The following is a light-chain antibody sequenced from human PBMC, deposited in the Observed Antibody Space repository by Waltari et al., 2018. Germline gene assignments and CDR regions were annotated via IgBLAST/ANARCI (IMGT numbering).Light chain of an antibody. CDR2: RND. J-gene: IGLJ3*02. V-gene: IGLV1-47*01. CDR1: PSTIGPNS. CDR3: AAWDDSLGGWV. Sequence: QSVVTQPPSASGTPGQRVTISCAGSPSTIGPNSVYWSQQVPGTAPKVPLYRNDQRPSGVPDRFSGSKSGTSASLAISGLRSEDEADYYCAAWDDSLGGWVFGGGTKLTVL.